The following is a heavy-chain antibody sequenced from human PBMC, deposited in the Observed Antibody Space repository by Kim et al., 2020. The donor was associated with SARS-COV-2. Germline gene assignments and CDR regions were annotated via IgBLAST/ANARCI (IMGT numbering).Heavy chain of an antibody. V-gene: IGHV3-23*01. CDR3: AKDLLYSSSSSSEGDFDY. CDR2: ISGSGGST. D-gene: IGHD6-6*01. CDR1: GFTFSSYA. J-gene: IGHJ4*02. Sequence: GGSLRLSCAASGFTFSSYAMSWVRQAPGKGLEWVSAISGSGGSTYYADSVKGRFTISRDNSKNTLYLQMNSLGAEDTAVYYCAKDLLYSSSSSSEGDFDYWGQGTLVTVSS.